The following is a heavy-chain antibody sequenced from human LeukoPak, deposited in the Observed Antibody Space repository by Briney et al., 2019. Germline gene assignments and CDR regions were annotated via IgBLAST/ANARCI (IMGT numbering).Heavy chain of an antibody. J-gene: IGHJ4*02. CDR1: GGSISSYY. CDR3: ARHGVVVAAALDY. CDR2: IYTSGST. Sequence: SETLSLTCTVSGGSISSYYWSWIRQPPGKGLEWIGYIYTSGSTNYNPSLKGRVTISVDTSKNQFSLKLSSVTAADTAVYYCARHGVVVAAALDYWGQGTLVTVSS. D-gene: IGHD2-15*01. V-gene: IGHV4-4*09.